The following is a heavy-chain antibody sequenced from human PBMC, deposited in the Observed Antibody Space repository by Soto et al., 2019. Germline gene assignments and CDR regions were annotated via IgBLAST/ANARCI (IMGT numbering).Heavy chain of an antibody. V-gene: IGHV1-3*01. CDR1: GYTFTSYA. J-gene: IGHJ4*02. CDR3: ARDLLGFTHGSLGY. D-gene: IGHD7-27*01. Sequence: QVQLVQSGAEVKKPGASVKVSCKASGYTFTSYAVHWVRQAPGQRLEWMGWINAGNGNTKYSQKFQGRVTITRDTSASTAYMELSSLRSEDTPVYYCARDLLGFTHGSLGYWGQGTLVTVSS. CDR2: INAGNGNT.